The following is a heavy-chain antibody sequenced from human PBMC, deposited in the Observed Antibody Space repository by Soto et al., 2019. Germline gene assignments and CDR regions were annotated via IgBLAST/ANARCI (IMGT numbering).Heavy chain of an antibody. V-gene: IGHV1-69*04. D-gene: IGHD3-10*01. CDR2: IIPILGIA. CDR3: ARDRGLSDILDAFDI. Sequence: GASVKVSCKASGDTFSSYTISWVRQAPGQGLEWMGRIIPILGIANYAQKFQGRVTITADKSTSTAYMELSSLRSEDTAVYYCARDRGLSDILDAFDIWGQGTMVTVSS. CDR1: GDTFSSYT. J-gene: IGHJ3*02.